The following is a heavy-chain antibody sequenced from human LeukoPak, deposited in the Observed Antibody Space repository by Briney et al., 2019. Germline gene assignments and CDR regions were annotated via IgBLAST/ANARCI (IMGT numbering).Heavy chain of an antibody. V-gene: IGHV4-39*01. J-gene: IGHJ4*02. CDR1: SGSISSYY. Sequence: SETLSLTCTVSSGSISSYYWSWIRQPPGKGLDWIGSIYFSGSTYYNPSLNSRVTISVDTSKNQFSLKLISVTAADTAVYYCARRTVATTGVDYWGQGSLVTVSS. D-gene: IGHD5-12*01. CDR2: IYFSGST. CDR3: ARRTVATTGVDY.